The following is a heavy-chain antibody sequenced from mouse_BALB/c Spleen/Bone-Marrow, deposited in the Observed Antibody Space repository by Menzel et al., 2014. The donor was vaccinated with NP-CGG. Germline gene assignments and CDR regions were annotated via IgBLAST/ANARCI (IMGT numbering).Heavy chain of an antibody. J-gene: IGHJ1*01. D-gene: IGHD1-1*01. V-gene: IGHV1S81*02. CDR2: INPVNGRN. CDR3: TRYYSWYFDV. CDR1: GYTFTSYW. Sequence: QLQQSGAKLVKPGASVKLSCKPSGYTFTSYWIHWVKQRPGQGLEWIGEINPVNGRNDYNEKFKNKATLTVDKSSSTAYMQLSSLTSEDSAVYYCTRYYSWYFDVWGAGTTVTVSS.